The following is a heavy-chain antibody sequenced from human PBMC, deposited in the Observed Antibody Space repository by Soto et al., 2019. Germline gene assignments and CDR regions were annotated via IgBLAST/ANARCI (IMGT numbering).Heavy chain of an antibody. V-gene: IGHV4-34*01. CDR3: ARGGREWDIVVVPAARHFDY. Sequence: QVQLQQWGAGLLKPSETLSLTCAVYGGSFSGYYWSWIRQPPGKGLEWIGEINHSGSTNYNPSLKSRVTISVDTSTNQFSLKLSSVTAADTAVYYCARGGREWDIVVVPAARHFDYWGQGTLVTVSS. D-gene: IGHD2-2*01. CDR2: INHSGST. CDR1: GGSFSGYY. J-gene: IGHJ4*02.